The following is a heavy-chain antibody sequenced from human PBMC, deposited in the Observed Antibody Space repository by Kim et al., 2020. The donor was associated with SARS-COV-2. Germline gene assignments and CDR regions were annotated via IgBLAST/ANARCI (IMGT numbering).Heavy chain of an antibody. Sequence: GGSLRLSCAASGFTFASYAMSWVRQAPGKGLEWVSTISDNADITYYADSVKGRFTISRDSPKNTLYLQMNSLRAEDTAIYYCAKVMRKYDILTVYFDHWGQGTLVTVSS. J-gene: IGHJ4*02. D-gene: IGHD3-9*01. CDR3: AKVMRKYDILTVYFDH. V-gene: IGHV3-23*01. CDR2: ISDNADIT. CDR1: GFTFASYA.